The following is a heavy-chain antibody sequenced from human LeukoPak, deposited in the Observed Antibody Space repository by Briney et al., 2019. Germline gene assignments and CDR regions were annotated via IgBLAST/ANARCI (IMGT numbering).Heavy chain of an antibody. CDR1: GGSISGYY. D-gene: IGHD1-1*01. V-gene: IGHV4-59*01. CDR2: IYNSGSL. CDR3: ARHRDTGYYYYMDV. Sequence: SETLSLTCTVSGGSISGYYWSWIRQAPGKGLEWIGYIYNSGSLNYNPSLKSQVTIAVDTSENQFSLKLTSVTAADTAVYLCARHRDTGYYYYMDVWGTGTTDTVSS. J-gene: IGHJ6*03.